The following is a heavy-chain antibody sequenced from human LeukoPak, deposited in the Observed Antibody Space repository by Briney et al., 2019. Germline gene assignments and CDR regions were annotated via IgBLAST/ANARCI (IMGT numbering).Heavy chain of an antibody. D-gene: IGHD1-26*01. Sequence: GGSLRLSCAASGFTVSSNYMSWVRQAPGKGLEWVSVIYSGGSTYYADSVKGRFTISRDNSKNTLYLQMNSLRAEDTAVYYCARVAVGATHWYFDLWGRGTLVTVSS. CDR1: GFTVSSNY. J-gene: IGHJ2*01. V-gene: IGHV3-53*01. CDR2: IYSGGST. CDR3: ARVAVGATHWYFDL.